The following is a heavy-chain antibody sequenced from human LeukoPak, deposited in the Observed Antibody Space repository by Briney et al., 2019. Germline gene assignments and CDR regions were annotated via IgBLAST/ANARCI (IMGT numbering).Heavy chain of an antibody. CDR2: IGGSGGST. J-gene: IGHJ4*02. V-gene: IGHV3-23*01. D-gene: IGHD3-10*01. CDR1: GFTFSSYA. Sequence: PGGSLRLSCAASGFTFSSYAMSWVRQAPGKGLEWVSAIGGSGGSTYYAGSVKGRFTISRDNSKNTLYLQMNSLRAEDTAVYYCAKDTHMVRGVIIDFDYWGQGTLVTVSS. CDR3: AKDTHMVRGVIIDFDY.